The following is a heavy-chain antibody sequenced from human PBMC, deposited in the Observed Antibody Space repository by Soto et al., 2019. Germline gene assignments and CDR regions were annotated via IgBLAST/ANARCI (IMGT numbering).Heavy chain of an antibody. D-gene: IGHD6-6*01. J-gene: IGHJ4*02. V-gene: IGHV1-3*01. Sequence: RASVKVSCKASGYTFTYHTLHWVRQAPGQRLEWMGWINAGNGNTKISQKFQGRVTITRDTSASTAYMELSSLRSDDTAVYYCARDFGRTSSPFDYWGQGTLVTVSS. CDR1: GYTFTYHT. CDR3: ARDFGRTSSPFDY. CDR2: INAGNGNT.